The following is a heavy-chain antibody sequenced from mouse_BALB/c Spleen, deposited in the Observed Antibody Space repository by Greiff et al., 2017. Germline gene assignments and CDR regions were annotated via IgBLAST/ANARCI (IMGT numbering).Heavy chain of an antibody. CDR3: ARPRVYYGNYKGAMDY. Sequence: EVKLMESGGGLVQPGGSLKLSCAASGFDFSRYWMSWVRQAPGKGLEWIGEINPDSSTINYTPSLKDKFIISRDNAKNTLYLQMSKVRSEDTALYYCARPRVYYGNYKGAMDYWGQGTSVTVSS. J-gene: IGHJ4*01. V-gene: IGHV4-1*02. CDR2: INPDSSTI. D-gene: IGHD2-1*01. CDR1: GFDFSRYW.